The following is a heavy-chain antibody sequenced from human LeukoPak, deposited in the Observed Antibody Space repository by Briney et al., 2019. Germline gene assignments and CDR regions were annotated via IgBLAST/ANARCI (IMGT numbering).Heavy chain of an antibody. D-gene: IGHD3-9*01. J-gene: IGHJ3*02. CDR1: GFTFSSYG. CDR3: AKDANYDILTGYYRGDAFDI. CDR2: IRYDGSNK. Sequence: PGGSLRLSCAASGFTFSSYGMHWVCRAPGKGLEWVAFIRYDGSNKYYADSVKGRFTISRDNSKNTLYLQMNSLRAEDTAVYYCAKDANYDILTGYYRGDAFDIWGQGTMVTVSS. V-gene: IGHV3-30*02.